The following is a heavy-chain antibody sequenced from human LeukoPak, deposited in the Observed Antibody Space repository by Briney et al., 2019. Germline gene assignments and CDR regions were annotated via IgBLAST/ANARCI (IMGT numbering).Heavy chain of an antibody. CDR3: ARDSGGWSYFDY. Sequence: GGSLRLSSAASGFTFSTYSMHWVRQAPGKGLEWVSSFSSSSSYIYYADSVKGRFTISRDNAKNSLYLQMNSLRADDTAVYYCARDSGGWSYFDYWGKGTLVTVSS. CDR1: GFTFSTYS. CDR2: FSSSSSYI. V-gene: IGHV3-21*01. D-gene: IGHD6-19*01. J-gene: IGHJ4*02.